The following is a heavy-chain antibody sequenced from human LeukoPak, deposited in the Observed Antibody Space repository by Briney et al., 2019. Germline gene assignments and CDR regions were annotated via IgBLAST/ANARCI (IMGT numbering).Heavy chain of an antibody. CDR3: ASAKRGGIGSFDY. CDR1: GYTFTGYY. V-gene: IGHV1-2*02. J-gene: IGHJ4*02. D-gene: IGHD1-26*01. CDR2: INPNSGGT. Sequence: ASVKVSCKASGYTFTGYYMHWVRQAPGQGLEWLGWINPNSGGTNYAQKFQGRVTMTRDTSISTAYMELSRLRSDDTAVYYCASAKRGGIGSFDYWGQGTLVTVSS.